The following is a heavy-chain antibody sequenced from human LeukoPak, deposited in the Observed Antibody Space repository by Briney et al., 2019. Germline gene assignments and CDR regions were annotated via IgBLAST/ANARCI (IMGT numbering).Heavy chain of an antibody. V-gene: IGHV1-3*01. D-gene: IGHD6-19*01. CDR1: GYTFTSYA. J-gene: IGHJ4*02. CDR2: INAGNGNG. Sequence: HGASVKVSCKASGYTFTSYAIHWVRQAPGQRLEWMGWINAGNGNGKYSQKFQDRVTITREPSATTAYMELNGLTSEDTAVYYCARVSDDSGWNFDYWGQGTLVTVSS. CDR3: ARVSDDSGWNFDY.